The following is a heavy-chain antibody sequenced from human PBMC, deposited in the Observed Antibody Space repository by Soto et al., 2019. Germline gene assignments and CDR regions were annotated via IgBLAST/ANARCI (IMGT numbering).Heavy chain of an antibody. V-gene: IGHV3-23*01. CDR2: ISGSGGST. Sequence: SLRLTCAASGFAYSNSAMSWVRQATGKGLEWVSAISGSGGSTYYADSVKGRFTISRDNSKNTLYLQMNSLRAEDTAVYYCAKDRRSPALYYFDYWGQGTLVTVSS. J-gene: IGHJ4*02. CDR1: GFAYSNSA. CDR3: AKDRRSPALYYFDY.